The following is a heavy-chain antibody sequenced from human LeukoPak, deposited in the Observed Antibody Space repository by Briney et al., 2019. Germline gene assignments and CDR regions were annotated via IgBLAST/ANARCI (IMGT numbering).Heavy chain of an antibody. D-gene: IGHD2-2*01. CDR3: ARDQLRSQLVCADY. V-gene: IGHV3-21*01. J-gene: IGHJ4*02. CDR2: IGSSSSYI. Sequence: PGGSLRLSCAASGFTFSNYSMNWVRQAPGKGLEWVSSIGSSSSYIYYADSVKGRFTISRDNAKNSLYLQMNSLRAEDTAVYYCARDQLRSQLVCADYWGQGTLVTVSS. CDR1: GFTFSNYS.